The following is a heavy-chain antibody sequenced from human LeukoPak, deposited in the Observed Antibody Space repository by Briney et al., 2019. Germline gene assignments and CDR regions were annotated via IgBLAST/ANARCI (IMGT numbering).Heavy chain of an antibody. J-gene: IGHJ4*02. CDR1: GFTFSSYE. V-gene: IGHV3-48*03. D-gene: IGHD2-2*01. Sequence: GGSLRLSCAASGFTFSSYEMNWVRQAPGKGLEWVSYISSSGSTIYYADSVKGRFTISRDNSKNTLYLQMNSLRAEDTAVYYCAKEAKGYQLAYFDYWGQGTLVTVSS. CDR2: ISSSGSTI. CDR3: AKEAKGYQLAYFDY.